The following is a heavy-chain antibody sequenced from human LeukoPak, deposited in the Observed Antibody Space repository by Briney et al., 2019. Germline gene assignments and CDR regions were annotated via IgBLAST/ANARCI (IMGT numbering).Heavy chain of an antibody. D-gene: IGHD2-2*01. Sequence: VKPSEPLSLTCAVSGVSISGYYWNWIRPPPGKGLEWIAYFYYTGGTDYNPSLKSRVTISVDTSNNQFSLKMTSVTAADSAVYYCARGYCGSTGCYHAGDLDLWGQGTLVTVSS. J-gene: IGHJ5*02. CDR3: ARGYCGSTGCYHAGDLDL. CDR2: FYYTGGT. V-gene: IGHV4-59*01. CDR1: GVSISGYY.